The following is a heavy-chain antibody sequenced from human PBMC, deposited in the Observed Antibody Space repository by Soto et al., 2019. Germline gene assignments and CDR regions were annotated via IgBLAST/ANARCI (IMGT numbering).Heavy chain of an antibody. CDR1: GYTFTGYY. Sequence: GASVKVSCKASGYTFTGYYMHWVRQAPGQGLEWMGWINPNSGGTNYAQKFQGWVTMTRDTSISTAYMELSRLRSDDTAVYYCARADYYGSGSWLNWFDPWGQGTMVTVSS. D-gene: IGHD3-10*01. V-gene: IGHV1-2*04. CDR2: INPNSGGT. J-gene: IGHJ5*02. CDR3: ARADYYGSGSWLNWFDP.